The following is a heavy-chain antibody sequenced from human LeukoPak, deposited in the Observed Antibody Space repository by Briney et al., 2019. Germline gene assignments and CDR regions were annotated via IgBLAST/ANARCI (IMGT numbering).Heavy chain of an antibody. D-gene: IGHD3-16*01. CDR3: AKDAALYPFFFDY. CDR1: GFTFSNYW. V-gene: IGHV3-74*01. J-gene: IGHJ4*02. Sequence: GGSLRLSCAASGFTFSNYWMHWVRQAPGKGLVWVSRLNADGNSITYADSVRGRFTISRDNSKNTLYLQMDTLRAEDTAVYYCAKDAALYPFFFDYWGQGTLATVSS. CDR2: LNADGNSI.